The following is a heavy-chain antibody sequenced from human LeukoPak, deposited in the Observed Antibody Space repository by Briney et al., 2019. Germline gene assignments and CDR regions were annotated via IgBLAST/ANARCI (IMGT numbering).Heavy chain of an antibody. CDR3: AKTEAPAAIRAGSDY. CDR2: ISGSGSDT. Sequence: GGSLRLSCAASGFTFSNYGMSWLRQAPGKGLEWVSTISGSGSDTFNAGSGKGRFTTARDNSNNTLYLQMNSLRAEDTAVYYCAKTEAPAAIRAGSDYWGQGTLVTVSS. D-gene: IGHD2-2*02. CDR1: GFTFSNYG. J-gene: IGHJ4*02. V-gene: IGHV3-23*01.